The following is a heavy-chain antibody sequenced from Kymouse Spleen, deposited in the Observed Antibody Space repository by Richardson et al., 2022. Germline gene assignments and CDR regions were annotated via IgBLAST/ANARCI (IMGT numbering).Heavy chain of an antibody. CDR2: IYHSGST. D-gene: IGHD3-10*01. J-gene: IGHJ6*02. V-gene: IGHV4-4*02. CDR3: ARRITMVRGVIIDGYYGMDV. Sequence: QVQLQESGPGLVKPSGTLSLTCAVSGGSISSSNWWSWVRQPPGKGLEWIGEIYHSGSTNYNPSLKSRVTISVDKSKNQFSLKLSSVTAADTAVYYCARRITMVRGVIIDGYYGMDVWGQGTTVTVSS. CDR1: GGSISSSNW.